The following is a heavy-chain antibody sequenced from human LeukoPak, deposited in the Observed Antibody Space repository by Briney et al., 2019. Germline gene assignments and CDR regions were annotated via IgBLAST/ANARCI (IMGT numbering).Heavy chain of an antibody. V-gene: IGHV5-51*01. Sequence: GESLKISCKGSGYSFTSYWIGWVRQMPGKGLEWMGIIYPGDSDTRYSPSFQGQVTISADKSISTAYLQWSSLKASDTAMYYCAGLAVPGSGWSHLDYWGQGTLVTVSS. J-gene: IGHJ4*02. D-gene: IGHD6-19*01. CDR2: IYPGDSDT. CDR1: GYSFTSYW. CDR3: AGLAVPGSGWSHLDY.